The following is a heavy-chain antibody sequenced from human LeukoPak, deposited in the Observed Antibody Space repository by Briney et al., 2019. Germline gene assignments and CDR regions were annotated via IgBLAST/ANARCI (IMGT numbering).Heavy chain of an antibody. CDR2: IYSGGST. V-gene: IGHV3-53*01. D-gene: IGHD5-18*01. Sequence: PGGSLRLSCAASGFTVSSNYMSWVRQAPRKGLEWVSVIYSGGSTYYADSVKGRFTISRDNSKNTLYLQMNSLRAEDTGVYYCARETRGYSYGHFDYWGQGTLVTVSS. CDR1: GFTVSSNY. CDR3: ARETRGYSYGHFDY. J-gene: IGHJ4*02.